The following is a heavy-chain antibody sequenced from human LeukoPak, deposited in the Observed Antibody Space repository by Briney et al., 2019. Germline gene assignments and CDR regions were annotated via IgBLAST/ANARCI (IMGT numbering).Heavy chain of an antibody. J-gene: IGHJ4*02. CDR3: TKGRGGTYRRDFDF. CDR2: IRGGRGAT. V-gene: IGHV3-23*01. Sequence: GGSLRLSCAASGFTFNNYAMNWVRQAPGKRLEWVSAIRGGRGATFYADSVKGRFTISRDNSKNTLYLQMNSLRAEDTAVYYCTKGRGGTYRRDFDFWGQGTWSPSPQ. D-gene: IGHD1-14*01. CDR1: GFTFNNYA.